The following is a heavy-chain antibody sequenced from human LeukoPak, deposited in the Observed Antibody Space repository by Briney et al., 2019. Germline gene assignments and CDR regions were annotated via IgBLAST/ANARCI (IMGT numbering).Heavy chain of an antibody. Sequence: SETLSLTCAVYGESFSYYFWTWIRQPPGKGLEWIGEINQSGSTNYSPSLESRVTISVDPSKNQFSLKLSSVTAADTAMYYCARRPNTGTYYFDYWGQGTLVTVSS. D-gene: IGHD1-26*01. CDR3: ARRPNTGTYYFDY. V-gene: IGHV4-34*01. CDR2: INQSGST. CDR1: GESFSYYF. J-gene: IGHJ4*02.